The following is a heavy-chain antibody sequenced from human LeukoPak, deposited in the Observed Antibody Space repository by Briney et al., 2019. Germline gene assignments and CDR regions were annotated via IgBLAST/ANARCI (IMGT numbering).Heavy chain of an antibody. CDR1: GYIFTGYY. D-gene: IGHD3-3*01. Sequence: ASVKVSCKASGYIFTGYYMHWVRQAPGRGLEWTGWINPNSGGTKYAQKFQDRVTMTRDTSITTAYMELSRLRSDETAAYYSTRVSNNTNYDFWSGYYDNWGQGTLVTVSS. V-gene: IGHV1-2*02. CDR3: TRVSNNTNYDFWSGYYDN. J-gene: IGHJ4*02. CDR2: INPNSGGT.